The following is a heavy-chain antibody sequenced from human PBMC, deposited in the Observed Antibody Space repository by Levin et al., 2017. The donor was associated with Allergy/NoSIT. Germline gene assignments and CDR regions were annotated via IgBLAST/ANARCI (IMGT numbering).Heavy chain of an antibody. CDR3: TKGGWLTQTDY. J-gene: IGHJ4*02. Sequence: TGGSLRLSCAASGFTFSTHGMSWVRQAPGKGLEWVSNISGSGSSRYYAESVKGRFTISRDNSKNTLFLQMNSLRAEDTALYYCTKGGWLTQTDYWGQGTLVSVSS. CDR1: GFTFSTHG. CDR2: ISGSGSSR. D-gene: IGHD6-19*01. V-gene: IGHV3-23*01.